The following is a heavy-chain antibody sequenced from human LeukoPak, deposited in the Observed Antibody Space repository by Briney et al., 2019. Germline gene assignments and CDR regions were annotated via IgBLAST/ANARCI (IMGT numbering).Heavy chain of an antibody. V-gene: IGHV3-23*01. CDR2: ISAGSDT. CDR3: ARVNCSGGSCYGYYYYYGMDV. D-gene: IGHD2-15*01. J-gene: IGHJ6*02. Sequence: GGSLRLSCAASGFTFSNYAMSWVRQAPGKGLEWVSAISAGSDTYYADSVKGRFTISRDNSKNTLYLQMNSLRAEDTAVYYCARVNCSGGSCYGYYYYYGMDVWGQGTTVTVSS. CDR1: GFTFSNYA.